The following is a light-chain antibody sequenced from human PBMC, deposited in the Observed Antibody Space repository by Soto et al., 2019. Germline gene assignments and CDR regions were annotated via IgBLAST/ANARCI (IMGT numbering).Light chain of an antibody. CDR2: EVS. V-gene: IGLV2-14*01. J-gene: IGLJ3*02. CDR1: SSDVGGYNY. CDR3: FSYTTSSTLV. Sequence: QSALTQPASVSGSPGQSINISCTGTSSDVGGYNYVSWYEQHPAKAPKLMIYEVSNRPSGVSHRFSGSKSGNTASLTISGLQAEDEVDYYCFSYTTSSTLVFGGGTKVTVL.